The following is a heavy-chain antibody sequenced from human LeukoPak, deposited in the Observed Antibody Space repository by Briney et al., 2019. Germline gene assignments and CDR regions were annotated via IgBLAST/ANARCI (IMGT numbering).Heavy chain of an antibody. D-gene: IGHD6-13*01. CDR3: ARYLDSSSWDDAFDI. CDR1: GGSFSGYY. CDR2: IYHSGST. J-gene: IGHJ3*02. Sequence: SETLSLTCAVYGGSFSGYYWGWIRQPPGKGLEWIGGIYHSGSTYYNPSLKSRVTISVDTSKNQFSLKLSSVTAADTAVYYCARYLDSSSWDDAFDIWGQGTMVTVSS. V-gene: IGHV4-38-2*01.